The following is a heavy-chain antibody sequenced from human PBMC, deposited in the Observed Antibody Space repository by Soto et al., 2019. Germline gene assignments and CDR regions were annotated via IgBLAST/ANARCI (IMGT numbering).Heavy chain of an antibody. Sequence: QVQLVQSGAEVKKPGASVQVSCKASGYTFTTYGISWVRQAPGQGLEWMGWISAYNGNTNYAQKIQGRVTMTTDTSTSTAYMELRSLRSDDTAVYYCARQQWLYYYYGMDVWGQGTTVTVSS. CDR1: GYTFTTYG. CDR3: ARQQWLYYYYGMDV. D-gene: IGHD6-19*01. CDR2: ISAYNGNT. J-gene: IGHJ6*02. V-gene: IGHV1-18*01.